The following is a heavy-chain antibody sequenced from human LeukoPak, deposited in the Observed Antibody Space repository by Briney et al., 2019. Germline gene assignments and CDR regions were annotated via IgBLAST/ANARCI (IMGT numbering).Heavy chain of an antibody. V-gene: IGHV3-30*02. CDR3: ARFPYYYGSGSYYNEKLNYYYMDV. CDR2: IRYDGSNK. J-gene: IGHJ6*03. Sequence: GGSLRLSCAASGFTFSSYGMHWVRQAPGRGLEWVAFIRYDGSNKYYADSVKGRFTISRDNSKNTLYLQMNSLRSDDTAVYYCARFPYYYGSGSYYNEKLNYYYMDVWGKGTTVTVSS. CDR1: GFTFSSYG. D-gene: IGHD3-10*01.